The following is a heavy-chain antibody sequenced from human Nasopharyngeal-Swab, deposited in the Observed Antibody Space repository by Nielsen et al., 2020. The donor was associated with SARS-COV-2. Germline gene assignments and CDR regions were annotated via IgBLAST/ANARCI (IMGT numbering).Heavy chain of an antibody. CDR3: ARVTGYYYYYMDV. V-gene: IGHV4-34*01. CDR2: INHSGST. J-gene: IGHJ6*03. D-gene: IGHD3-9*01. Sequence: WIRQPPGKGPEWIGEINHSGSTNYNPSLKSRVTISVDTSKNQFSLKLSSVTAADTAVYYCARVTGYYYYYMDVWGKGTTVTVSS.